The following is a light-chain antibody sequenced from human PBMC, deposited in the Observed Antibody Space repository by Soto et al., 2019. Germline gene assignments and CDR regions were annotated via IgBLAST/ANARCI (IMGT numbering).Light chain of an antibody. V-gene: IGKV3-15*01. J-gene: IGKJ4*01. CDR1: QSVSTN. CDR2: VAF. CDR3: QQYNVWPLT. Sequence: EIVMTQSPATLSVSPGERATLSCRASQSVSTNLARYQQKPGQTPKLLIYVAFTRATGIPARFSGSGSGTEFTLTISSLQSEDFAVYYCQQYNVWPLTFGGGTKVEFK.